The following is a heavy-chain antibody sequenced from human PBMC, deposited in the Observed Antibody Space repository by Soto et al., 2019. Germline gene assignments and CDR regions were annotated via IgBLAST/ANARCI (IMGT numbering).Heavy chain of an antibody. V-gene: IGHV3-74*01. CDR2: ISDDGIST. Sequence: SLSCAVSGFTVSDYWVHWVRQAPGEGLVWVSRISDDGISTSYAKFVKGRFTIPRDNAKNMVYLQLNSLTAEDTAFYFCAREVPLSGVTYIDYWGQGTLVTVSS. CDR1: GFTVSDYW. CDR3: AREVPLSGVTYIDY. D-gene: IGHD5-12*01. J-gene: IGHJ4*02.